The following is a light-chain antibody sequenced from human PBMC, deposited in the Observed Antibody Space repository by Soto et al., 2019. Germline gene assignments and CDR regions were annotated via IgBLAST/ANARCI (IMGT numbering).Light chain of an antibody. J-gene: IGKJ4*01. CDR2: GAS. CDR3: QQSYSGPPRA. V-gene: IGKV1-39*01. Sequence: DLQLTPSLSSLSASVGDRVTITCRASQNIDIFLNWYHQKPGRAPNLLIYGASTLQNGVPSRFSGSGSGTDFSLTISSLQPEDFGTYYWQQSYSGPPRAVGAGTKVDIK. CDR1: QNIDIF.